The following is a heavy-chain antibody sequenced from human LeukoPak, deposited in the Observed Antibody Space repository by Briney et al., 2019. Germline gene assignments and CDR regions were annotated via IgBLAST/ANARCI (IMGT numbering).Heavy chain of an antibody. CDR3: ARVTYCTTTSCHPLAWFDP. CDR2: ISHSGSF. Sequence: SETLSLTCAVYGGPFSGYYWSWIRQAPGKGLEWIGEISHSGSFNYNPSLKSRLSILVDTSKNQFSLKLSSVTAAETAVYYCARVTYCTTTSCHPLAWFDPWGQGTLVTVSS. CDR1: GGPFSGYY. V-gene: IGHV4-34*01. D-gene: IGHD2-8*01. J-gene: IGHJ5*02.